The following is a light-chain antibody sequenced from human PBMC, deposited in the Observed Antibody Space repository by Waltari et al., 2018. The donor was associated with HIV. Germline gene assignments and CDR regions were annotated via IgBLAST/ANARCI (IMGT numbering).Light chain of an antibody. CDR2: GTS. CDR3: QQYSAYPLT. V-gene: IGKV1-16*02. Sequence: DVQMTQSPSSLSVSIGDRVIITCRASQDITGFLAWFQHRPGTAPKSLIYGTSTLQSGVPSSKFSGSGSGTEFILTITNLQPEDIGTYYCQQYSAYPLTFGGGTKVEI. J-gene: IGKJ4*01. CDR1: QDITGF.